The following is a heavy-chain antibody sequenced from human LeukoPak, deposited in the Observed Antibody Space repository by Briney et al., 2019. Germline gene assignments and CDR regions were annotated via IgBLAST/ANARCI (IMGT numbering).Heavy chain of an antibody. D-gene: IGHD3-10*01. V-gene: IGHV4-39*01. CDR2: IYYSGST. CDR1: GGSISSSSYY. CDR3: ARHVPPRDYYMDV. J-gene: IGHJ6*03. Sequence: SETLSLTCTVSGGSISSSSYYWGWIRQPPGKGLEWIGSIYYSGSTYYNPSLKSRVTISVDTSKNQFSLKLSSVTAADTAVYYCARHVPPRDYYMDVWGKGTTVTVSS.